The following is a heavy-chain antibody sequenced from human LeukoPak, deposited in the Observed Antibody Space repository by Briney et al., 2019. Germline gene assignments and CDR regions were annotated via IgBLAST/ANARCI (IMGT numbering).Heavy chain of an antibody. J-gene: IGHJ3*02. V-gene: IGHV4-31*03. Sequence: SETLSLTCTVSGGSISSGGYYWRWIRQHPGKGLEWIGYIYYSGSTYYNPSLKSRVTISVDTSKSQFSLKLSSVTAADTAVYYCASGVTGHNDAFDIWGQGTMVTVSS. CDR1: GGSISSGGYY. CDR3: ASGVTGHNDAFDI. CDR2: IYYSGST. D-gene: IGHD1-20*01.